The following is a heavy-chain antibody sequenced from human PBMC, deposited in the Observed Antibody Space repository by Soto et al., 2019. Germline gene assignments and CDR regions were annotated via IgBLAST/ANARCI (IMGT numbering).Heavy chain of an antibody. CDR2: IVVGSGNT. V-gene: IGHV1-58*01. Sequence: SVKVSCKASGFTFTSSAVQWVRQARGQRLEWIGWIVVGSGNTNYAQKFQERVTITRDMSTSTAYMELSSLRSEDTAVYYCAAEASGTDHYYYGMDVWGQGTTVTVSS. J-gene: IGHJ6*02. CDR1: GFTFTSSA. D-gene: IGHD6-13*01. CDR3: AAEASGTDHYYYGMDV.